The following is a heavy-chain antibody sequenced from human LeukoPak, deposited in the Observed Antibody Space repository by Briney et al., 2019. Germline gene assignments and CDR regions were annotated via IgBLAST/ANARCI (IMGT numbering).Heavy chain of an antibody. D-gene: IGHD6-19*01. V-gene: IGHV1-2*02. CDR3: ARDIGSGWYWIGGNY. J-gene: IGHJ4*02. Sequence: ASVKASCKASGYTFTDYYMHWVRQAPGQGLGWMGWIAPNSGDTNYAQKFQGRVTMTRDTSISTAHMELSRLKSDDTAVYYCARDIGSGWYWIGGNYWGQGTLVTVSS. CDR1: GYTFTDYY. CDR2: IAPNSGDT.